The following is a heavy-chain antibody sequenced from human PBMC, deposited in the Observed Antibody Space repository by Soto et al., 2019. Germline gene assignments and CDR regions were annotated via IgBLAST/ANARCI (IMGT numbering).Heavy chain of an antibody. D-gene: IGHD2-15*01. CDR1: GFTFDDYA. Sequence: GGSLRLSCAASGFTFDDYAMHWVRQAPGKGLEWVSGISWNSGSIGYADSVKGRFTISRDNAKNSLYLQMNSLRAEDTALYYCAKDRGYCSGGSCYSGEPWYGWFDPWGQGTLVTVSS. CDR3: AKDRGYCSGGSCYSGEPWYGWFDP. J-gene: IGHJ5*02. V-gene: IGHV3-9*01. CDR2: ISWNSGSI.